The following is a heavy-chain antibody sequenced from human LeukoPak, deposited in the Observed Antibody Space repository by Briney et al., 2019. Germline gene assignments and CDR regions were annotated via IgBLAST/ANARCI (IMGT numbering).Heavy chain of an antibody. V-gene: IGHV3-21*01. CDR2: ISSDSSYI. J-gene: IGHJ5*02. D-gene: IGHD2-2*01. Sequence: GGSLRLSCAASGFTFSSYSMNWVRQAPGKGLEWVSSISSDSSYIYYADSVKGRFTISRDNAKNSLYLQMNSLRAEDTAVYFCARDRYCSSNNCYWIINTWFDPWGQGTLVTVSS. CDR1: GFTFSSYS. CDR3: ARDRYCSSNNCYWIINTWFDP.